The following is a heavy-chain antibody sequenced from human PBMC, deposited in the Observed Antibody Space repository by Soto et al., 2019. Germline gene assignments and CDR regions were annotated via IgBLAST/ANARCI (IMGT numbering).Heavy chain of an antibody. V-gene: IGHV3-30*18. CDR3: AKVLRGYSGYTIDYYYYGMDV. J-gene: IGHJ6*02. CDR1: GFSFTTYV. CDR2: ISHDGSYK. Sequence: GESLRLSCAASGFSFTTYVMHWVRQAPGKGLKWVAVISHDGSYKYYADSVKGRFTISRDNSKNTLYLQMNSLRAEDTAVYYCAKVLRGYSGYTIDYYYYGMDVWGQGTTVTVSS. D-gene: IGHD5-12*01.